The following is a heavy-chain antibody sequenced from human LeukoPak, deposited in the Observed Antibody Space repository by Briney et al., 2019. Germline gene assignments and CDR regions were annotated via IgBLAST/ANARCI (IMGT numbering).Heavy chain of an antibody. CDR3: ARHLSDHYDSSGYYFDS. Sequence: PSETLSLTCSVSVGSISSYYWSCIRQPPRRRLEWIGYIYYSGSNKYNPSLKSRVTISVDTSRNLFSMKLSSVTAADTAVFYCARHLSDHYDSSGYYFDSWGQGTLVTVSS. D-gene: IGHD3-22*01. J-gene: IGHJ4*02. CDR2: IYYSGSN. CDR1: VGSISSYY. V-gene: IGHV4-59*08.